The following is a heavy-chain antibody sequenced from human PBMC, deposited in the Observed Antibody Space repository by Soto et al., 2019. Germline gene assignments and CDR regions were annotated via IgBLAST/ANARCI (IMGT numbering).Heavy chain of an antibody. CDR2: IYYSGST. V-gene: IGHV4-59*08. D-gene: IGHD3-10*01. CDR1: GGSISSYY. CDR3: ARQYYYGSGSSSYYYYMDV. J-gene: IGHJ6*03. Sequence: SETLSLTCTVSGGSISSYYWSWIRQPPGKGLEWIGYIYYSGSTNYNPSLKSRVTISVDTSKNQFSLKLSSVTAADTAVYYCARQYYYGSGSSSYYYYMDVWGKGTTVTVSS.